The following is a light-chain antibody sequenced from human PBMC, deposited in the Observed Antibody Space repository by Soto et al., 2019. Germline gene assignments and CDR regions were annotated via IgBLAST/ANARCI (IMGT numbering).Light chain of an antibody. J-gene: IGLJ2*01. CDR3: CSYAGSNNGL. Sequence: QSALTQPGSVSGSPGQSVTISCTGTSSDVGGYNYVSWYQQHPGKAPKLIIYDVSKRPSGGADRFSGSKSGNTASRTISGLQAEDEADYCCCSYAGSNNGLFCGGTKPTV. CDR2: DVS. V-gene: IGLV2-11*01. CDR1: SSDVGGYNY.